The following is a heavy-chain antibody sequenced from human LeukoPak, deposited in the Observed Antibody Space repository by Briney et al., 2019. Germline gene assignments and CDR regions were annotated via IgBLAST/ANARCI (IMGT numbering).Heavy chain of an antibody. CDR3: AKDPWYCSYTSCFEAAFDI. V-gene: IGHV3-30*02. J-gene: IGHJ3*02. Sequence: GGSLRLSCEASGFNFNNYGMHWVRHAPGKGREWVAFIRYDGSNKYYTDSVKGRFTISRDNSKDTLYLQMNSLRAEDTAVYYCAKDPWYCSYTSCFEAAFDIWGQGTMVTVSS. D-gene: IGHD2-2*01. CDR2: IRYDGSNK. CDR1: GFNFNNYG.